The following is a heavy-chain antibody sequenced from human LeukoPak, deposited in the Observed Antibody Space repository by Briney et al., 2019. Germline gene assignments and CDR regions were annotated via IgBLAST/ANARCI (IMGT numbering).Heavy chain of an antibody. V-gene: IGHV1-69*04. J-gene: IGHJ4*02. D-gene: IGHD3-9*01. CDR3: ARSPDLRYFDWGHGYYFDY. CDR2: IIPIFGIA. CDR1: GGTFSSYA. Sequence: SVKVSCKASGGTFSSYAISWVRQAPGQGLEWMGRIIPIFGIANYAQKFQGRVTITADKSTSTAYMELSSLRSEDTAVYYCARSPDLRYFDWGHGYYFDYWGQGTLVTVSS.